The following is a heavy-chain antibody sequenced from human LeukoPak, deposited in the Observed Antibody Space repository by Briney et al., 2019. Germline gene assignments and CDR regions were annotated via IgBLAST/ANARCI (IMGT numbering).Heavy chain of an antibody. CDR3: AKDSSGWYGSDYFQH. D-gene: IGHD6-19*01. CDR1: GFTFSSYA. V-gene: IGHV3-23*01. J-gene: IGHJ1*01. CDR2: ISGSGGST. Sequence: GGSLRLSCAASGFTFSSYAMSWVRQAPGKGLEWVSAISGSGGSTYYADSVKGRFTISRDNSKNTLYLQMNSLRAEDTAVYYCAKDSSGWYGSDYFQHWGQGTLVTVSS.